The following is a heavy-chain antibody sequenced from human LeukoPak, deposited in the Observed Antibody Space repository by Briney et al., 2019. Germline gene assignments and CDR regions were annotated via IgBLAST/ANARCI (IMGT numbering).Heavy chain of an antibody. D-gene: IGHD3-9*01. Sequence: GASVTVSCKVSGYTLTELSMHWVRQAPGKGLEWMGGFDPEDGETIYAQKFQGRVTMTEDTSTDTAYMELSSLRSEDTAVYYCATAALRYFDWLRWGQGTLVTVSS. J-gene: IGHJ4*02. CDR3: ATAALRYFDWLR. CDR1: GYTLTELS. CDR2: FDPEDGET. V-gene: IGHV1-24*01.